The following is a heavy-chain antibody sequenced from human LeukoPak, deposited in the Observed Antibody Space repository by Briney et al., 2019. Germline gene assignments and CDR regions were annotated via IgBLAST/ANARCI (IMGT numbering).Heavy chain of an antibody. V-gene: IGHV1-2*02. CDR1: GYTFTAYY. J-gene: IGHJ4*02. CDR3: ARVSSGSYYFDS. Sequence: ASVKVSCKASGYTFTAYYVHWVRQAPGQGLEWMGWIHPNSGGTKYAQNFQGRVTMTRDTSISTAYMELSSLRSDDTAVYYCARVSSGSYYFDSWGQGTLVTVSS. D-gene: IGHD1-26*01. CDR2: IHPNSGGT.